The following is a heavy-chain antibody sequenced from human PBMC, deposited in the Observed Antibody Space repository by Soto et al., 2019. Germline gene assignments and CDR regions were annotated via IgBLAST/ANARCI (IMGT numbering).Heavy chain of an antibody. CDR3: ARGIVDYDSSGYYGYYYYGMDV. CDR2: IIPIFGTA. Sequence: SVKVSCKASGGTFSSYAISWVRQAPGQGLEWMGGIIPIFGTANYAQKLQGRVTITADESTSTAYMELSSLRSEDTAVYYCARGIVDYDSSGYYGYYYYGMDVWGQGTTVTVSS. CDR1: GGTFSSYA. J-gene: IGHJ6*02. D-gene: IGHD3-22*01. V-gene: IGHV1-69*13.